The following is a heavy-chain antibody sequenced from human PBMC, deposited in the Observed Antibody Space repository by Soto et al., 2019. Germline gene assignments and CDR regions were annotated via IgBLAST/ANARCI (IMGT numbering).Heavy chain of an antibody. V-gene: IGHV3-21*01. J-gene: IGHJ6*02. CDR1: GFTFSSYS. CDR2: ISSSSSYI. CDR3: ARDLSPDYDHAYYYYGMDV. Sequence: EVQLVESGGGLVKPGGSLRLSCAASGFTFSSYSMNWVRQAPGKGLEWVSSISSSSSYIYYADSVKGRFTISRDNAKNSLYLQMNSLRAEDTAVYYCARDLSPDYDHAYYYYGMDVWGQGTTVTVS. D-gene: IGHD3-16*01.